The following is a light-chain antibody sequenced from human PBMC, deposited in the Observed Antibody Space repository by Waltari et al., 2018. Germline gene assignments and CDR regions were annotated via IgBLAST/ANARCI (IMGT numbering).Light chain of an antibody. CDR3: CSYAGGYTWV. Sequence: QSALTQPRSVSGSPGQSVAISCTGTSGDVGCYNYVSWYQQHPGKPPKLMIYDVNKLPSGVPDRCAGSKSGNTASLTISVLQAEDEADYYCCSYAGGYTWVFGGGTKLTVL. CDR2: DVN. J-gene: IGLJ3*02. CDR1: SGDVGCYNY. V-gene: IGLV2-11*01.